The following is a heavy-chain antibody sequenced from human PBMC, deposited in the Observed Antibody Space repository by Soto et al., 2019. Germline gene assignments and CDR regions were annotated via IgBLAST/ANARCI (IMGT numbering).Heavy chain of an antibody. CDR2: ISSSSSDI. J-gene: IGHJ6*02. CDR3: ASLVAAPSSFSSYYYGMDV. CDR1: GFTFRSYT. D-gene: IGHD6-6*01. V-gene: IGHV3-21*01. Sequence: EVQLVESGGGLLKPGGSLRLSCAASGFTFRSYTMDWVRQAPGKGLEWVSSISSSSSDIYYADSVKGRFTVSRDNAKNSLYLQMNSLRAEDTAVYYCASLVAAPSSFSSYYYGMDVWGQGTRSPSP.